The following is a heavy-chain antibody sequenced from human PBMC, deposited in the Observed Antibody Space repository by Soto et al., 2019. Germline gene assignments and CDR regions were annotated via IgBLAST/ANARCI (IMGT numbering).Heavy chain of an antibody. J-gene: IGHJ6*02. CDR3: ARLPVPLVDVLYIYPLDGRESTSAVDV. D-gene: IGHD2-8*01. CDR2: VSFDGSNK. Sequence: QMQLGEFWAGVVQPGGSLRLSCAGSGFTFNYCPMDWVRQAPGKGLEWVVFVSFDGSNKYYADSVKGRFTISKDHSKNTPYLQMNSLRREDTAVYSCARLPVPLVDVLYIYPLDGRESTSAVDVWGQGAPVTVPS. V-gene: IGHV3-30-3*01. CDR1: GFTFNYCP.